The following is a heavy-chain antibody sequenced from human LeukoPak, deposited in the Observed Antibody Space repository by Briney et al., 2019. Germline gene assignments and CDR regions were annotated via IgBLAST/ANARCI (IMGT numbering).Heavy chain of an antibody. CDR3: ALSSAVTYYFDH. V-gene: IGHV3-23*01. CDR2: ISGSGGST. D-gene: IGHD6-19*01. Sequence: GGSLRLSCAASGFTFSSYAMSWVRQAPGKGLEWVSAISGSGGSTYYADSVKGRFTISRDNSKNTLYLQMNSLRAEDTAVYYCALSSAVTYYFDHWGQGTLVTVSS. CDR1: GFTFSSYA. J-gene: IGHJ4*02.